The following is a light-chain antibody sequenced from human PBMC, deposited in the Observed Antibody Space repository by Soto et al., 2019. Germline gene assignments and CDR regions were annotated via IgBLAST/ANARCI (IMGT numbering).Light chain of an antibody. V-gene: IGKV3-15*01. Sequence: EIVMTQSPATLSVSPGERATLSCRASQSVSSNLVWYQQKPGQAPRLLIYGASTRVTGIPARFSGSRSGTEFTLTISSLQSEDFAFYYCQHYNNWPPWTFGQGTKVEIK. CDR3: QHYNNWPPWT. CDR1: QSVSSN. CDR2: GAS. J-gene: IGKJ1*01.